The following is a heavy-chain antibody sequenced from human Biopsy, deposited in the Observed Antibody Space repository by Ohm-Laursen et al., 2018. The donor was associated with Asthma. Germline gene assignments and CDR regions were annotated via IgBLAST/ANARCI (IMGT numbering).Heavy chain of an antibody. J-gene: IGHJ5*02. CDR1: GYTFIGYP. V-gene: IGHV1-2*06. CDR3: ARGQKSPGDRWFDP. Sequence: SSVKVSCKASGYTFIGYPIHWVRQAPGQGLEWMGRINPNSGGTNYAQKFQGRVTMTSDTSISTAYMELSRLRSDDTALYYCARGQKSPGDRWFDPWDQGTLVTVSS. D-gene: IGHD7-27*01. CDR2: INPNSGGT.